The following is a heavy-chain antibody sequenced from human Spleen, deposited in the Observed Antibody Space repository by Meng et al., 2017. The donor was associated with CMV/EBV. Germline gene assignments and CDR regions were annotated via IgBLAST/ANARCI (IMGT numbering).Heavy chain of an antibody. CDR1: GFTFDDYT. J-gene: IGHJ6*02. D-gene: IGHD2-2*01. Sequence: GGSLRLSCAASGFTFDDYTMHWVRQAPGKGLEWVSLISWDGGSTYYADSVKGRFTISRDNSKNSLYLQMNSLRTEDTALYYCAKDGPEGSSTTLNGMDVWGQGTTVTVSS. CDR3: AKDGPEGSSTTLNGMDV. V-gene: IGHV3-43*01. CDR2: ISWDGGST.